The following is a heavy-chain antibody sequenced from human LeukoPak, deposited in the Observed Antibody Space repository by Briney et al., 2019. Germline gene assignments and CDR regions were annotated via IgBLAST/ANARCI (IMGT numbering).Heavy chain of an antibody. D-gene: IGHD6-13*01. V-gene: IGHV4-4*07. CDR2: IYTSGST. Sequence: PSETLSLTCTVSGGSISSYYWCWIRQPAGKGLEWIGRIYTSGSTNYNPSLKSRVTISLDTSENQFSLRLNSVTAADSAVYFCASSRGPSSSWSFDSWGQGILVTVSS. CDR3: ASSRGPSSSWSFDS. J-gene: IGHJ4*02. CDR1: GGSISSYY.